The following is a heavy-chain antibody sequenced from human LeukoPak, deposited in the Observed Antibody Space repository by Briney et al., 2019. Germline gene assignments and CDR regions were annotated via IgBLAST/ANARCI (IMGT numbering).Heavy chain of an antibody. J-gene: IGHJ6*02. V-gene: IGHV3-30*03. CDR3: ARDRVLYFYYGMDV. CDR1: GFTFSRHG. CDR2: VSYDGSSE. Sequence: GGSLRLSCAPSGFTFSRHGIHWVRQAPGKGLEWVAVVSYDGSSENYADSVKGRFTISRDNSKNTLYLQMNSLRAEDTAVYYCARDRVLYFYYGMDVWGQGTTVTVSS. D-gene: IGHD2-21*01.